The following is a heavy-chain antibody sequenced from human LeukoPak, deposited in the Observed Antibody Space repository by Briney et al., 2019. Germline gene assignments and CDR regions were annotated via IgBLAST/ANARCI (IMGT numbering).Heavy chain of an antibody. V-gene: IGHV4-61*02. Sequence: SETLSLTCTVSGVSISSGNYYWSWIRQPAGKGLEWIGRIYTSGSTNYSPSLKSRVTISVDTSKNQFSLKLSSVTAADTAVYYCARDYYDSSASTNWFDTWGPGTLVTVSS. CDR3: ARDYYDSSASTNWFDT. CDR2: IYTSGST. J-gene: IGHJ5*02. CDR1: GVSISSGNYY. D-gene: IGHD3-22*01.